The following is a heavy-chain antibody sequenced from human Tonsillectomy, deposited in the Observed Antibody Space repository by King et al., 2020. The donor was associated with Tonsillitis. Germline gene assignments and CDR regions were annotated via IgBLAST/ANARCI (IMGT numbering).Heavy chain of an antibody. Sequence: VQLVESGGGVVQPGGSLRLSCAASGFTFSSYGMHWVRQAPGKGLEWVAFIRYDGSNKYYADSVKGRFTISRDNSKNTLYLQMNSLRAEDTAVYYCAKTATEALRYFDWLGPFDYWGQGTLVTVSS. J-gene: IGHJ4*02. V-gene: IGHV3-30*02. CDR2: IRYDGSNK. D-gene: IGHD3-9*01. CDR3: AKTATEALRYFDWLGPFDY. CDR1: GFTFSSYG.